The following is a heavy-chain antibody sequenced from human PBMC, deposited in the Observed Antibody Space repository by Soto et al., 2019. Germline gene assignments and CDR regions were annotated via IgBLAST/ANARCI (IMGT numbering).Heavy chain of an antibody. D-gene: IGHD5-18*01. V-gene: IGHV1-69*02. J-gene: IGHJ6*02. CDR3: ARGSGDSYGRLSGMDV. CDR1: GGTFSSYT. Sequence: QVQLVQSGAEVKKPGSSVKVSCKASGGTFSSYTISWVRQAPGQGLEWMGRIIPILGIANYAQKFQGRVTITADKSTSTAYMELSSLRSEDTAVYYCARGSGDSYGRLSGMDVWGQGTTVTVSS. CDR2: IIPILGIA.